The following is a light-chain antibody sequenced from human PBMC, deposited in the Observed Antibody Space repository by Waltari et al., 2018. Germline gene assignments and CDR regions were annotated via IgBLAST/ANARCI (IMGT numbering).Light chain of an antibody. CDR2: YTS. CDR1: NIGTPP. V-gene: IGLV3-21*04. Sequence: SYVLTQPPSVSVAPGKPARITWGANNIGTPPVHWYQQRPGQAPVLVIYYTSDRPSGIPERFSGSNSGNTATLTISRVEAGDEADYYCQVWDTSSDLWVFGGGTKLTVL. CDR3: QVWDTSSDLWV. J-gene: IGLJ3*02.